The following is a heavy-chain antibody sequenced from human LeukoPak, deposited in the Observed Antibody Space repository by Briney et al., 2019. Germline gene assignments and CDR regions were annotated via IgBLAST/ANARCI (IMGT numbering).Heavy chain of an antibody. Sequence: PSETLSLTCTVSGGSISSYYWSWIRQPAGKGLEWIGRIYTSGSTNYNPSLKSRVTMSVDTSKNQFSLKLSSVTAADTAVYNCARDRMYYDFWSGPDYYYGMDVWGQGTTVTVSS. D-gene: IGHD3-3*01. CDR1: GGSISSYY. V-gene: IGHV4-4*07. CDR2: IYTSGST. CDR3: ARDRMYYDFWSGPDYYYGMDV. J-gene: IGHJ6*02.